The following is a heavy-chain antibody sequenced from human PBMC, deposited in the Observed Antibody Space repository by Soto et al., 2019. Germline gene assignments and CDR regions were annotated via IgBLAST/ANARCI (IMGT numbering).Heavy chain of an antibody. CDR3: ASQYYDILTGYDHGFYY. CDR1: GGSISSGGYY. J-gene: IGHJ4*02. D-gene: IGHD3-9*01. Sequence: SETLSLTCTVSGGSISSGGYYWSWIRQHPGKGLEWIGYIYYSGSTYYNPSLKSRVTISVDTSKNQFSLKLSSVTAADTAVYYCASQYYDILTGYDHGFYYWGQGTLVTVSS. V-gene: IGHV4-31*03. CDR2: IYYSGST.